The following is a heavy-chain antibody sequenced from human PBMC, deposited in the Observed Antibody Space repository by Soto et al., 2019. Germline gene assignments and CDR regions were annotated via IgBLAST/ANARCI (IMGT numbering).Heavy chain of an antibody. CDR3: ASYDSSGPGVFDY. V-gene: IGHV4-59*08. CDR2: IYYSGST. J-gene: IGHJ4*02. D-gene: IGHD3-22*01. CDR1: GGSISSYY. Sequence: ASETLSLTCTVSGGSISSYYWSWIRQPPGKGLEWIGYIYYSGSTNYNPSLKSRVTLSVDTSKNQFSLKLSSVTAADTAVYYCASYDSSGPGVFDYWGQGTLVTVSS.